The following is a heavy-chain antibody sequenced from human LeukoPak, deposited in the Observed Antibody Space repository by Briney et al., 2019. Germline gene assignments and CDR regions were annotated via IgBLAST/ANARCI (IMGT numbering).Heavy chain of an antibody. CDR3: AKDLTEYGSGSYNYYYYGMDV. V-gene: IGHV3-30*02. J-gene: IGHJ6*02. CDR2: IRYDGSNK. Sequence: GGSLRLSCAASGFKFSNYGMHWVRQAPGKGLEWVAFIRYDGSNKDYADSVKGRFTISRDSTKKTLYLQMNSLRVEDTAVYYCAKDLTEYGSGSYNYYYYGMDVWGQGTTVTVSS. CDR1: GFKFSNYG. D-gene: IGHD3-10*01.